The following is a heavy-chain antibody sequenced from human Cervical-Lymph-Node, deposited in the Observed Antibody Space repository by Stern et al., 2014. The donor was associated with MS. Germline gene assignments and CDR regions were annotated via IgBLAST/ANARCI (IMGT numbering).Heavy chain of an antibody. D-gene: IGHD1-1*01. Sequence: QLVQSGAEIRKPGDSVKISCEASGYTFTTYYMHWVRQAPGQGLEWVALFNPSGGKTTYAQRFQGRVTVTGDTSTSTVYMELTGLRSEDTAVYYCARVLSLATSDSWGQGTLVIVSS. V-gene: IGHV1-46*01. J-gene: IGHJ4*02. CDR1: GYTFTTYY. CDR3: ARVLSLATSDS. CDR2: FNPSGGKT.